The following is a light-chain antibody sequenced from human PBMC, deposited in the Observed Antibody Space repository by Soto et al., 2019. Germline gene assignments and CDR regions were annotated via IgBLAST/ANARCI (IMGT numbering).Light chain of an antibody. CDR1: SSDVGGYNY. J-gene: IGLJ1*01. CDR2: DVS. V-gene: IGLV2-11*01. CDR3: CSYAGSYSYV. Sequence: HSVLTQPRSVSGSPGQSVTISCTGTSSDVGGYNYVSWYQEQPGKAPKLMIYDVSKRPSGVPDRFSGSKSDNTASLTISGLQAEDEADYYCCSYAGSYSYVFGTGTKVTVL.